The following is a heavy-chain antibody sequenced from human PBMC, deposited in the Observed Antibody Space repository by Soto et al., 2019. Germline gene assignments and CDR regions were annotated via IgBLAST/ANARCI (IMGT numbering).Heavy chain of an antibody. D-gene: IGHD2-21*01. CDR2: ITGSGTNR. J-gene: IGHJ4*02. CDR3: AKRAEGWGDRCHSWYFDY. V-gene: IGHV3-23*01. Sequence: EVQLLDSGGGLVQPGGSLRLSCAASGFTFTTHAMYWVRQAPGKGLEWVSVITGSGTNRFYADSVKGRFTISRDNSKSTLYLQMNGLRAEDTAIYYCAKRAEGWGDRCHSWYFDYWGQGALVTVSS. CDR1: GFTFTTHA.